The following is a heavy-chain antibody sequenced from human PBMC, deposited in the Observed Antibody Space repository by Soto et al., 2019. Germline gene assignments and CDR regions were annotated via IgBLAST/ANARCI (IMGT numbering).Heavy chain of an antibody. CDR1: GFTFSNYA. CDR3: ARGVSAGKGSPPDY. J-gene: IGHJ4*02. D-gene: IGHD3-10*01. V-gene: IGHV3-23*01. Sequence: VGSLRLSCAASGFTFSNYAMTWVRQAPGKGLEWVSGLNGSGGSTSSADSVKGRFAISRDNSKNTPYLQMNSLRDGDTAVYYCARGVSAGKGSPPDYWGQGTLVTVSS. CDR2: LNGSGGST.